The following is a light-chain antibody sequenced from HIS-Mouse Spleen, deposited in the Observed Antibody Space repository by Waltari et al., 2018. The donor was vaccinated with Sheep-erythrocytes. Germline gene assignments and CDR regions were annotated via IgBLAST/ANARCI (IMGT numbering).Light chain of an antibody. CDR3: QAWDSSHVV. J-gene: IGLJ2*01. CDR1: KLGDKY. CDR2: QDS. V-gene: IGLV3-1*01. Sequence: SYELTQPPSVSVSPGQTASITCPGAKLGDKYACWYQQKPGQSPVLVIYQDSKRPSGIPGRFSGSNSGNTATLTIGGTQAMDEADYYCQAWDSSHVVFGGGTKLTVL.